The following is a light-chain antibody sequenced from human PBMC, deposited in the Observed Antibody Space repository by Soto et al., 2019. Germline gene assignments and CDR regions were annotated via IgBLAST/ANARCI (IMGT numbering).Light chain of an antibody. V-gene: IGKV1-5*03. CDR2: KAS. CDR3: QHYNSYSEA. CDR1: QTISSW. J-gene: IGKJ1*01. Sequence: DIQMTQSPSTLSGSVGDRVTITCRASQTISSWLARYQQKPGKAPKLLFYKASTLKSGVPSRFSGSGSGTEFTLTISSLQPDDFATYYCQHYNSYSEAFGQGTKVELK.